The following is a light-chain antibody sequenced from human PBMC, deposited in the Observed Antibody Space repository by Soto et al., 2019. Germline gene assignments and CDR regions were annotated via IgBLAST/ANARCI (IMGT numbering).Light chain of an antibody. CDR1: QSVSSN. CDR2: GAS. Sequence: EIVMTQSPATLSVSPGERATVSCRASQSVSSNLAWYQQKPGQAPRLLIYGASTRATGIPARFSGSGSGTDFTLTISSLQSEDFAVYYCQQYYNWPPLTFGGGTKVDIK. CDR3: QQYYNWPPLT. V-gene: IGKV3-15*01. J-gene: IGKJ4*01.